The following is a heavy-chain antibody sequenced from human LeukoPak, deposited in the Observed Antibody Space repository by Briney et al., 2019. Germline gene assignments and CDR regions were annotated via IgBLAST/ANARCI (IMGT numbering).Heavy chain of an antibody. CDR1: GYTFTGQN. CDR3: VRDVSGSYDY. CDR2: MNPNNGDT. D-gene: IGHD1-26*01. J-gene: IGHJ4*02. V-gene: IGHV1-2*02. Sequence: ASVKVSCKASGYTFTGQNMHWVRQAPGQGLEWMGLMNPNNGDTFYEQKFQGRVTMTRDTSITTAYMELSSLRSDDTAVYYCVRDVSGSYDYWGQGTLVTVSS.